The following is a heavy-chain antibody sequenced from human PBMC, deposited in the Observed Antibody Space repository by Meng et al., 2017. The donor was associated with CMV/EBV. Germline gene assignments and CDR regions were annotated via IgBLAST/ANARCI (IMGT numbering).Heavy chain of an antibody. D-gene: IGHD2-21*02. J-gene: IGHJ5*02. CDR1: GGSISSYY. Sequence: GSLSLTCTVSGGSISSYYWSWIRQPPGKGLEWIGYIYYSGSTNYNPSLKSRVTISVDTSKNQFSLKLSSVTAADTAVYYCARILGGYWAAAWFDPWGQGTLVTVSS. CDR3: ARILGGYWAAAWFDP. V-gene: IGHV4-59*01. CDR2: IYYSGST.